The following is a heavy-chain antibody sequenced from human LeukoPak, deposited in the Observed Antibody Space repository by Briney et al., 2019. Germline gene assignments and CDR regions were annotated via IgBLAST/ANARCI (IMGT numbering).Heavy chain of an antibody. D-gene: IGHD3-10*01. V-gene: IGHV4-59*01. J-gene: IGHJ4*02. CDR3: ATMAQGVHPYFGS. CDR2: ISYSGST. CDR1: GGSISSYY. Sequence: PSETLSLTCTVSGGSISSYYWSWIRQPPGKGLEWIGYISYSGSTNYNPSLRSRVTISVDTSKNQFSLKLSSGTAADTAVYYCATMAQGVHPYFGSWGQGNLVAVSS.